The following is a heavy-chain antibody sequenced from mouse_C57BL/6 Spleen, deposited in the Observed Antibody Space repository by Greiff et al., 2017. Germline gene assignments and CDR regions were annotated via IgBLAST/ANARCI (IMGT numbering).Heavy chain of an antibody. Sequence: EVQLQQSGPELVKPGASVKISCKASGYSFTGYYMHWVKQSSEKSLEWIGEINPSTGGTSYNQKFEGKATLTVDKSSSTAYMQLKSLTSEDSAVYYCARNSNYDYFDYWGQGTTLTVSS. V-gene: IGHV1-43*01. D-gene: IGHD2-5*01. CDR3: ARNSNYDYFDY. CDR1: GYSFTGYY. CDR2: INPSTGGT. J-gene: IGHJ2*01.